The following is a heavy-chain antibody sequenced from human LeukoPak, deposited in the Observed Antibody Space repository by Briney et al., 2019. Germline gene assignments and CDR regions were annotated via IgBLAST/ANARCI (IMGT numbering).Heavy chain of an antibody. J-gene: IGHJ4*02. Sequence: PGRSLRLSCAASGFTFDDYAMHWVRQAPGKGLEWVSGISWNSGSIGYADSVKGRFTISRDNAENSLYLQMNSLRAEDMALYYCAKGIAVALPFFDYWGQGTLVTVSS. V-gene: IGHV3-9*03. CDR3: AKGIAVALPFFDY. D-gene: IGHD6-19*01. CDR1: GFTFDDYA. CDR2: ISWNSGSI.